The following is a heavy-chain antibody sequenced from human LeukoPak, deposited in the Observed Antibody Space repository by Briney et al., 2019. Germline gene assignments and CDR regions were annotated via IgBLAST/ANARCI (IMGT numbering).Heavy chain of an antibody. CDR3: ARGKVHDY. Sequence: GGSLRLSCAASGFTFSTYWMSWVRQAPGKGLEWVANIKQDGSGEFCVDSVKGRFTFSRDNAKKSLYLQMNSLRAEDTAVYYCARGKVHDYWGRGTLVTVSS. CDR2: IKQDGSGE. V-gene: IGHV3-7*01. CDR1: GFTFSTYW. J-gene: IGHJ4*02.